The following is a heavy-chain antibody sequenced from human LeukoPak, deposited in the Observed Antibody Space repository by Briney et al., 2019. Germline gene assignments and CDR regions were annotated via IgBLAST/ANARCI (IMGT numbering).Heavy chain of an antibody. Sequence: GGSLRLSCAASGFTFSSYVMHWVRQAPGKGLEWMSVISYDGRNKYFADSVKGRFTLSRDNSKNTLYLQMNNLRAEDTAVYYCARGQRAHVEWSYYMDVWGKGTTVTVSS. CDR2: ISYDGRNK. J-gene: IGHJ6*03. D-gene: IGHD3-3*01. CDR3: ARGQRAHVEWSYYMDV. CDR1: GFTFSSYV. V-gene: IGHV3-30*04.